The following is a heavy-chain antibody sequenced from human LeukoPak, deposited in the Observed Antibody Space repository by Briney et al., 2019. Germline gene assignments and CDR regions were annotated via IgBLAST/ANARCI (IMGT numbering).Heavy chain of an antibody. D-gene: IGHD6-19*01. V-gene: IGHV1-18*04. CDR2: ISAYNGNT. CDR1: GYTFTSYY. J-gene: IGHJ4*02. CDR3: ARTRRLVHLMAH. Sequence: ASVKVSCKASGYTFTSYYMYWVRQAPGQGLEWMGWISAYNGNTNYAQKLQGRVTMTTDTSTSTAYMELRSLRSDDTAVYYCARTRRLVHLMAHWGQGTLVTVSS.